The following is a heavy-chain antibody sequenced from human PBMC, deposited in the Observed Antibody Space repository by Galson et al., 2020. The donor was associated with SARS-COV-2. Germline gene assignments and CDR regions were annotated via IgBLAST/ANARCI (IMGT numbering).Heavy chain of an antibody. Sequence: GGSLRLSCAASGFTFSSYAMHWVRQAPGKGLEWVAVISYDGSNKYYADSVKGRFTISRDNSKNTLYLQMNSLRAEDTAVYYCARDVVLVVYAIYSNWFDPWGQGTLVTVSS. CDR1: GFTFSSYA. D-gene: IGHD2-8*02. CDR3: ARDVVLVVYAIYSNWFDP. J-gene: IGHJ5*02. CDR2: ISYDGSNK. V-gene: IGHV3-30-3*01.